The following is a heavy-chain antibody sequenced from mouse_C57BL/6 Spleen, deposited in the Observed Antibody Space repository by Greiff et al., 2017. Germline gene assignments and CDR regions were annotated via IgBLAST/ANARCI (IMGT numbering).Heavy chain of an antibody. CDR3: EREGYDDMDY. J-gene: IGHJ4*01. CDR2: IDPSDSET. V-gene: IGHV1-52*01. Sequence: QVQLQQPGAELVRPGSSVKLSCKASGYTFTSYWMHWVKQRPIQGLEWIGNIDPSDSETHYNQKFKDKATVTVDKSSSTAYMQLSSRTSEDDEIDFCEREGYDDMDYWGQGTSVTVSS. CDR1: GYTFTSYW.